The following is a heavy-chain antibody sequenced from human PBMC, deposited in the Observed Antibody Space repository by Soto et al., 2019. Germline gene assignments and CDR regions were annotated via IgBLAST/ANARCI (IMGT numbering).Heavy chain of an antibody. J-gene: IGHJ4*02. CDR2: ISGSGGST. D-gene: IGHD4-4*01. CDR1: GFTFSSYA. V-gene: IGHV3-23*01. CDR3: ASGRGTVTTPCDY. Sequence: PGGSLRLSCAASGFTFSSYAMSWVRQAPGKGLEWVSVISGSGGSTYYADSVKGRFTISRDNSKNTLYLQMNSLRAEDTAVYYCASGRGTVTTPCDYWGQGSLVTVSS.